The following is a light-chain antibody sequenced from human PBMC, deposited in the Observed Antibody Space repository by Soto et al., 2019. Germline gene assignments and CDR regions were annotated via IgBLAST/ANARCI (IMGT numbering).Light chain of an antibody. CDR3: QQYGSSPPT. CDR1: QDITNF. Sequence: DVQMTQSPSSLSSSVGDRFTITCQASQDITNFLNWYQQKPGKAPNLLLHTVSRLQSGVPSRFSGSRSGPDFTLTISRLEPEDFAVYYCQQYGSSPPTFGGGTKVDI. V-gene: IGKV1-39*01. CDR2: TVS. J-gene: IGKJ4*01.